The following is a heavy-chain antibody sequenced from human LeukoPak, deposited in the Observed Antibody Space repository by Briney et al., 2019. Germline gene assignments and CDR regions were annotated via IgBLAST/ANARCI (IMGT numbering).Heavy chain of an antibody. Sequence: SETLSLTCAVYGGSFSGYYWSWIRQPPGKGLEWIGYIYHSGSTYYNPSLKSRVTISVDRSKNQFSLKLSSVTAADTAVYYCARGGYHDGGSFDIWGQGTMVTVSS. CDR2: IYHSGST. V-gene: IGHV4-34*01. D-gene: IGHD3-16*01. CDR1: GGSFSGYY. CDR3: ARGGYHDGGSFDI. J-gene: IGHJ3*02.